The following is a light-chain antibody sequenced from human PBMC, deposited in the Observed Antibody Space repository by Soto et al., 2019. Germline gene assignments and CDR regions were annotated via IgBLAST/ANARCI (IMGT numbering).Light chain of an antibody. J-gene: IGLJ1*01. CDR1: SSDVGGYNL. Sequence: QSALTQSASVSGSPGQSITISCTGTSSDVGGYNLVSWYQQHPGKVPKVIISEGNKRPSGVSNRFSGSKSGNTASLTISGLQAEDEADYYCCSYAGYSSFIFGSGTKVTVL. CDR3: CSYAGYSSFI. CDR2: EGN. V-gene: IGLV2-23*03.